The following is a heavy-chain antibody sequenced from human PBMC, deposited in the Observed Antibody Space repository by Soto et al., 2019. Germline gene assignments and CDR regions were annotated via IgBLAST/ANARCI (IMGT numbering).Heavy chain of an antibody. CDR3: ARHPGRGVKKLSNWFDP. J-gene: IGHJ5*02. CDR1: GGSISSYY. V-gene: IGHV4-59*08. D-gene: IGHD3-10*01. CDR2: IYYSGST. Sequence: QVQLQASGPGLVKSSETLSLTCTVSGGSISSYYWSWIRQPPGQGLEWIGYIYYSGSTNYNPSLTSRVTISVDTSKTPFSLKLSSVTAADTAVYYCARHPGRGVKKLSNWFDPWGHGTLVAVAS.